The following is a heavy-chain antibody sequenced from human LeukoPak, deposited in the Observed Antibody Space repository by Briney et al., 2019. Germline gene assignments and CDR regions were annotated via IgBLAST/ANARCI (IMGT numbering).Heavy chain of an antibody. CDR3: ARGLELQGYDS. J-gene: IGHJ4*02. Sequence: SETLSLTCTVSGGSISSYYWSWIRQPPGKGLEWIGYIYYSGSTNYNPSLKSRVTISVDTSKNQFSLKLSSVTAADTAVYYCARGLELQGYDSWGQGTLVTVSS. CDR1: GGSISSYY. CDR2: IYYSGST. V-gene: IGHV4-59*01. D-gene: IGHD1-7*01.